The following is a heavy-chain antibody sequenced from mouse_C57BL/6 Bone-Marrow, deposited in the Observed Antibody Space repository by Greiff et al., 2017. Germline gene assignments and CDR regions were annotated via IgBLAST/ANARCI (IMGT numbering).Heavy chain of an antibody. CDR2: IDPENGDT. CDR3: ASFYGSSYVRYFGV. CDR1: GFNIKDDY. D-gene: IGHD1-1*01. Sequence: VQLKESGAELVRPGASVKLSCTASGFNIKDDYMHWVKQRPEQGLEWIGWIDPENGDTEYASKFQGKATITADTSSNTAYLQLSSLTSETTAVYYCASFYGSSYVRYFGVWCTGTTVTVSS. V-gene: IGHV14-4*01. J-gene: IGHJ1*03.